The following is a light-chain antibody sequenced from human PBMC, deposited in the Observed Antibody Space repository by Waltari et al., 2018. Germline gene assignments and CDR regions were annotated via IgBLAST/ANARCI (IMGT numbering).Light chain of an antibody. J-gene: IGKJ1*01. V-gene: IGKV1-39*01. CDR1: QNISDY. CDR3: QQSYTTPWT. CDR2: ASS. Sequence: DIQMTQSPSSLSASIGDRVSITCRASQNISDYLNWYQQIPGKAPNLLIYASSTLQSGVPSRFTGSGSATDFTLTITDLQPEDFATYYCQQSYTTPWTFAQGTKVEIK.